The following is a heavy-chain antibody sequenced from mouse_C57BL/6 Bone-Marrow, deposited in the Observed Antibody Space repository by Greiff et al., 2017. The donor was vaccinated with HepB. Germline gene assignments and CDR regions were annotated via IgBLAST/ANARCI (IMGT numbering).Heavy chain of an antibody. D-gene: IGHD3-2*02. V-gene: IGHV1-53*01. J-gene: IGHJ2*01. Sequence: QVQLQQPGTELVKPGASVKLSCKASGYTFTSYWMHWVKQRPGQGLEWIGNINPSNGGTNYNEKFKSKATLTVDKSSNTAYMQLSSLTSEDSAVYYGAQTTAQSTLDYWGQGTTLTVSS. CDR1: GYTFTSYW. CDR3: AQTTAQSTLDY. CDR2: INPSNGGT.